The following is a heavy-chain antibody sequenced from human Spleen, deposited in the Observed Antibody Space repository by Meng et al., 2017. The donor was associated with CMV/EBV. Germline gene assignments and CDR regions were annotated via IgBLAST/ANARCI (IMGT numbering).Heavy chain of an antibody. V-gene: IGHV3-30-3*01. CDR2: ISYDGSNK. J-gene: IGHJ4*02. CDR3: ALTEYQYYFDY. D-gene: IGHD2-2*01. CDR1: GFTFSSYA. Sequence: LSLTCAASGFTFSSYAMHWVRQAPGKGLEWVAVISYDGSNKYCADSVKGRFTISRDNSKNTLYLQMNSLRAEDTAVYYCALTEYQYYFDYWGQGTLVTVSS.